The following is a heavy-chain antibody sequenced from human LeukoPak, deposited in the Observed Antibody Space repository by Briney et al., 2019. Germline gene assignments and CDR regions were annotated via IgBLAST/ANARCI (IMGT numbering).Heavy chain of an antibody. Sequence: GGSLRLSCAASGFTFSSYWMHWVRQAPGKGLVWVSRINSDGSSTSYAYSVKGRFTISRDNAKNTLYLKMNSMRAEDTAVYYCARDGGRYCSGGSCYLVGYFDYWGQGTLVTVSS. CDR2: INSDGSST. J-gene: IGHJ4*02. CDR3: ARDGGRYCSGGSCYLVGYFDY. CDR1: GFTFSSYW. D-gene: IGHD2-15*01. V-gene: IGHV3-74*01.